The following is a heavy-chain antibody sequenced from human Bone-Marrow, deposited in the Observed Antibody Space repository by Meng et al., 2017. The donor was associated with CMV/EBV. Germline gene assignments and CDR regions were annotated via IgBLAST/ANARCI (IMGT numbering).Heavy chain of an antibody. Sequence: SGPTLVKSTQTLTLTCTFSGFSLSTSGVGVGWIRQPPGKALEWIALIYWNDDKRYSPSLKSRLTFTKDTSKNQVVLTMTNMDPVDTATYYCARDFKIAAAGTTYGMDVWGQGTTVTVSS. CDR1: GFSLSTSGVG. V-gene: IGHV2-5*01. CDR3: ARDFKIAAAGTTYGMDV. J-gene: IGHJ6*02. D-gene: IGHD6-13*01. CDR2: IYWNDDK.